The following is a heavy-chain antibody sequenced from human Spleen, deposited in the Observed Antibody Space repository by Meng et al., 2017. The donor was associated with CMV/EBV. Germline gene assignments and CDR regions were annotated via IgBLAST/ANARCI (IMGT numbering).Heavy chain of an antibody. Sequence: AVYGGYFSAYYWSWIRQPPGKGLEWIGEINHSGSTNYNPSLKSRVTISVDTSKNQFSLKLSSVTAADTAVYYCARGQIRYFDWSYNYWGQGTLVTVSS. J-gene: IGHJ4*02. V-gene: IGHV4-34*01. CDR1: GGYFSAYY. CDR3: ARGQIRYFDWSYNY. D-gene: IGHD3-9*01. CDR2: INHSGST.